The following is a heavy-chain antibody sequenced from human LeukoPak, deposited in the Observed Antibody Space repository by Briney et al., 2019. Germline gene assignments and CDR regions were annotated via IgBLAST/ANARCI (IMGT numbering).Heavy chain of an antibody. CDR2: IGGSGGGT. Sequence: GGSLRLSCAASGFTLSNYAMSWVRQAPGKGGEWVSDIGGSGGGTYYADSVKGRFTISRDSFKNTLYLQMNSLTPEDTALYYCAKDLYGSYAMDVWGQGTTVTVSS. CDR1: GFTLSNYA. D-gene: IGHD4-17*01. CDR3: AKDLYGSYAMDV. J-gene: IGHJ6*02. V-gene: IGHV3-23*01.